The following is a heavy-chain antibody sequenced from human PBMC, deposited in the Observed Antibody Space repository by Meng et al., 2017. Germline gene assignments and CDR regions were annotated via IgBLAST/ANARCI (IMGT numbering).Heavy chain of an antibody. D-gene: IGHD4-17*01. CDR3: ARDYGDYAWIAKRWFDP. V-gene: IGHV1-69*01. CDR1: GGTFSSHA. Sequence: GQLVQSGAEGKKAGSSGKVSCKASGGTFSSHAISWVRQAPGQGLEWMGGIIPIFGTANYAQKFQGRVTITADESTSTAYMELSSLRSEDTAVYYCARDYGDYAWIAKRWFDPWGQGTLVTVSS. CDR2: IIPIFGTA. J-gene: IGHJ5*02.